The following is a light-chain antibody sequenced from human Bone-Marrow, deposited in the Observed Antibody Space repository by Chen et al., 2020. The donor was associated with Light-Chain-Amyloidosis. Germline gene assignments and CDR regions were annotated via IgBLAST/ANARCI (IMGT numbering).Light chain of an antibody. J-gene: IGLJ2*01. CDR3: QSADSSGTYEVI. V-gene: IGLV3-25*03. Sequence: SYQLTHPPSVSVSPGQTARITCPGDALPTKYAYWYQQKPGLAPVLVIHRDAERPSGISERFSGSSSGTTATLTISGVQAEDEADYHCQSADSSGTYEVIFGGGTKLTVL. CDR2: RDA. CDR1: ALPTKY.